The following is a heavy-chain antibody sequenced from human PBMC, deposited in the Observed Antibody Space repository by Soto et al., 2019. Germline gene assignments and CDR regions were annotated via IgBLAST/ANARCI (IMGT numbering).Heavy chain of an antibody. CDR2: ISAYNGNT. CDR3: ARVALIEPVVVAATRGWFDP. D-gene: IGHD2-15*01. V-gene: IGHV1-18*01. CDR1: GYTFTSYG. Sequence: GASVKVCCKASGYTFTSYGISWVRQAPGQGLEWMGWISAYNGNTNYAQKLQGRVTMTTDTSTSTAYMELRSLRSDDTAVYYCARVALIEPVVVAATRGWFDPWGQGTLVTVSS. J-gene: IGHJ5*02.